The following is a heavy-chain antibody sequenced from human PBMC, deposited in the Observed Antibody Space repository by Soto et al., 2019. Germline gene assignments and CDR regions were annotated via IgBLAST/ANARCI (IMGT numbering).Heavy chain of an antibody. CDR3: AKDPYYYYGMDV. V-gene: IGHV3-23*01. CDR2: ISGSGGST. CDR1: GFTFSSYA. J-gene: IGHJ6*02. Sequence: GGSLRLSCAASGFTFSSYAMSWVRQAPGKGLEWFSAISGSGGSTYYADSVKGRFTISRDNSKNTLYLQMKSLRAEDTAVYYCAKDPYYYYGMDVWGQGTTVTVSS.